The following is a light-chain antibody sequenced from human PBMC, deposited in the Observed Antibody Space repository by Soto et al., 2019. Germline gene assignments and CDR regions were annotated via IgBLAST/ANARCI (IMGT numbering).Light chain of an antibody. V-gene: IGKV1-5*01. J-gene: IGKJ1*01. CDR3: QQYNSYSWT. Sequence: DIQMTQSPSTLSASVGDRVTITCRASQSITIWLAWYQQKPGKAPKLLIFDASSLESGVPSRFSGSGSGTEFTLTISSLQPDDFATYNCQQYNSYSWTFGQGTKVEIK. CDR2: DAS. CDR1: QSITIW.